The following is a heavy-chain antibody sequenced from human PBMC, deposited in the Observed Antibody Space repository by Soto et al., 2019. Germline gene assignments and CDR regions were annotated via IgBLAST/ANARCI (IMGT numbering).Heavy chain of an antibody. CDR2: IYYSGST. V-gene: IGHV4-59*08. Sequence: SETLSLTCTVSGGSISSYYWSWIRQPPGKGLKWIGYIYYSGSTNYNPSLKSRVTISVDTSKNQFPLKLSSVTAADTAVYYCARHLPYGGYVDYWGQGTLVTVSS. CDR1: GGSISSYY. D-gene: IGHD3-10*01. J-gene: IGHJ4*02. CDR3: ARHLPYGGYVDY.